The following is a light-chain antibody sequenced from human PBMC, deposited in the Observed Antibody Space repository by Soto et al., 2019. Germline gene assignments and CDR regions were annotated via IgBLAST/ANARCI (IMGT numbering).Light chain of an antibody. Sequence: EIVMTQSPANLSVSPGERATLSCRASQSVSSNLAWYQQKPGQAPRLLMYGASTRATGIPDRFSGSGSGTDFTLTISRLEPEDFAVYYCQQYGRSPPWTFGQGTKVDIK. CDR3: QQYGRSPPWT. CDR2: GAS. J-gene: IGKJ1*01. V-gene: IGKV3-20*01. CDR1: QSVSSN.